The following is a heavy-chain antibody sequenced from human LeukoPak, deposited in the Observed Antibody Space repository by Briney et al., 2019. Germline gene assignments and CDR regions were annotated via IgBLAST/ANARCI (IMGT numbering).Heavy chain of an antibody. J-gene: IGHJ4*02. CDR3: ARGSYYDFWSGYHPLGL. Sequence: PSETLSLTCTVSDDSITIYYWSWIRQPPGKGLEWIGYIYYSGSTNYNPSLKSRVTISVDTSKNQFSLKLSSVTAADTAVYYCARGSYYDFWSGYHPLGLWGQGTLVTVSS. V-gene: IGHV4-59*01. CDR1: DDSITIYY. CDR2: IYYSGST. D-gene: IGHD3-3*01.